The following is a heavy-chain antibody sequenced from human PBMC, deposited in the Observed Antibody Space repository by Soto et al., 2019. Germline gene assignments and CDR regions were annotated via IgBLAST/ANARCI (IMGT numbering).Heavy chain of an antibody. CDR2: IDWDDDK. D-gene: IGHD3-10*01. J-gene: IGHJ6*02. CDR3: ARMGYYVSVSALYPLYYYGRDV. V-gene: IGHV2-70*01. Sequence: SGPTLVHPTQTLTLPCTFSGFSPRTSRMCVSWIRQPPGKALEWLALIDWDDDKYYSTSLKTRLTISKDTSKNQVVLTMTNMDPVDTATYYCARMGYYVSVSALYPLYYYGRDVWGQGTTVTVS. CDR1: GFSPRTSRMC.